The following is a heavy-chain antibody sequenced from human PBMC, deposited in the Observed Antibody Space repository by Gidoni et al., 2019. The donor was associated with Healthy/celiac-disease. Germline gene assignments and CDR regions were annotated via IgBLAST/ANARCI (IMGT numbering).Heavy chain of an antibody. CDR2: ISWNSGSI. D-gene: IGHD6-19*01. V-gene: IGHV3-9*01. J-gene: IGHJ4*02. CDR1: GFTFDYYA. Sequence: EVQLVESGGGLVQPGRSLRLSCAASGFTFDYYAMHWVRQAPGKGLGWVSGISWNSGSIGYADSVKGRFTISRDNAKNSLYLQMNSLRAEDTALYYCAKDETSYIAVAGNFDYWGQGTLVTVSS. CDR3: AKDETSYIAVAGNFDY.